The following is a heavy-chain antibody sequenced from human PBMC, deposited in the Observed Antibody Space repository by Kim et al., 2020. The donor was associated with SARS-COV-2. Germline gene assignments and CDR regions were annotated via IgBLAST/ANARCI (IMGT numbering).Heavy chain of an antibody. CDR2: ISAYNGNT. J-gene: IGHJ6*02. CDR1: GYTFTSYG. V-gene: IGHV1-18*01. CDR3: ARVVAAGTTDYYGMDV. Sequence: ASVKVSCKASGYTFTSYGISWVRQAPGQGLEWMGWISAYNGNTNYAQKLQGRVTMTTDTSTSTAYMELRSLRSDDTAVYYCARVVAAGTTDYYGMDVWGQGTTVTVSS. D-gene: IGHD6-13*01.